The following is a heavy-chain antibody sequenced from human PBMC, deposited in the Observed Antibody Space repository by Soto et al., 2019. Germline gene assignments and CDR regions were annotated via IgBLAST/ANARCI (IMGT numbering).Heavy chain of an antibody. J-gene: IGHJ3*02. CDR3: AKEGLGVGAQDDAFDI. CDR2: ISGSGGST. CDR1: GFTFSSYA. Sequence: GGSLRLSCAASGFTFSSYAMSWVRQAPGKGLEWVSAISGSGGSTYYAGSVKGRFTISRDNSKNTLYLQMNSLRAEDTAVYYCAKEGLGVGAQDDAFDIWGQGTMVTVSS. V-gene: IGHV3-23*01. D-gene: IGHD1-26*01.